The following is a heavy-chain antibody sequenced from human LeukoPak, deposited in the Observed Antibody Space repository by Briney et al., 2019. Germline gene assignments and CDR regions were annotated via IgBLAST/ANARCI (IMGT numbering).Heavy chain of an antibody. V-gene: IGHV1-69*05. CDR1: GGTFSSYA. J-gene: IGHJ6*03. CDR2: IIPIFGTA. CDR3: ARGSYDSSGKDYYYYYMDV. D-gene: IGHD3-22*01. Sequence: ASVKVSCKASGGTFSSYAISWVRQAPGQGLEWMGGIIPIFGTANYAQKFQGRVTITTDESTSTAYMELSSLRSEDTAVYYCARGSYDSSGKDYYYYYMDVWGKGTTVTVSS.